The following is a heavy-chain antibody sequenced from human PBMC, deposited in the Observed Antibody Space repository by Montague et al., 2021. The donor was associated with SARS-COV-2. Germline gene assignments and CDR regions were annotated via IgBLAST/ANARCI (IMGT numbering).Heavy chain of an antibody. V-gene: IGHV6-1*01. CDR3: TSGREGNYNVMDV. J-gene: IGHJ6*02. D-gene: IGHD1-1*01. Sequence: CAISGDSVSSNSVAWSWIRQSPSRGLEWLGRTYYTSKWYSDYAXXXRGRVTINPDTSKNQFSLQLNSVTPEDTAIYYCTSGREGNYNVMDVWGQGTTVTVSS. CDR1: GDSVSSNSVA. CDR2: TYYTSKWYS.